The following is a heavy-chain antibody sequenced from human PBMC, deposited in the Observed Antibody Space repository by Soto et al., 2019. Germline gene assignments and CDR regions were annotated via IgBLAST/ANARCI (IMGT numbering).Heavy chain of an antibody. J-gene: IGHJ6*02. D-gene: IGHD4-17*01. V-gene: IGHV4-30-4*01. Sequence: SETLSLTCTVSGGSISSGDYYWSWIRQPPGKGLEWIGYIYYSGSTYYNPSLKSRVTISVDTSKNQFSLKLSSVTAADTAVYYCASPYTTAVGRCYYYGMDVWGQFTSVTVSS. CDR2: IYYSGST. CDR3: ASPYTTAVGRCYYYGMDV. CDR1: GGSISSGDYY.